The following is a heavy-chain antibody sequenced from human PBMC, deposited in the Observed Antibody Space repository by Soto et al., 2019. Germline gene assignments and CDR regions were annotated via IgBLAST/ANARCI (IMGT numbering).Heavy chain of an antibody. CDR3: ARDRVGLDY. CDR1: GFTFSNYN. CDR2: ISTTRTTI. Sequence: EVQLVESGGGLVPPGGSRKLSCDASGFTFSNYNMNWVRQAPGKGLEWLAYISTTRTTIYYADSVKGRFTIARDNVKNSLYLYMNSLRDDDTAVYFCARDRVGLDYWGQGTLVTVSS. D-gene: IGHD3-16*01. J-gene: IGHJ4*02. V-gene: IGHV3-48*02.